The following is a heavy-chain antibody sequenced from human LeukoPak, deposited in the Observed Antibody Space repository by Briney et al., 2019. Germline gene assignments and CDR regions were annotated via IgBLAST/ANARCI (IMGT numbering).Heavy chain of an antibody. D-gene: IGHD1-26*01. V-gene: IGHV4-4*07. CDR1: TGSMSGYF. CDR3: ARGRELAGVAGHYSFDY. CDR2: IYTTGSA. J-gene: IGHJ4*02. Sequence: SETLSLTCTVSTGSMSGYFWTWLRQPAGEGLEWIGRIYTTGSAYYNPSLESRVTFSLDTSNNQFSLDVTSVTAADTAVYFCARGRELAGVAGHYSFDYWGQGILVSVSS.